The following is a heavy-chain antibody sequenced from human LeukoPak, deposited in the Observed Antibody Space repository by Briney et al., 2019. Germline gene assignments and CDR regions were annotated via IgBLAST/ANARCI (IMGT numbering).Heavy chain of an antibody. CDR3: ARGPYYDFWSGRGYYYGMDV. J-gene: IGHJ6*02. CDR1: GYTFTGYY. CDR2: INANTGGT. Sequence: ASVKVSCKASGYTFTGYYMNWVRQAPGQGLQWMGWINANTGGTNYAQEFQGRVTMTSDTSMSTAYMELTSLTSDDTAVYYCARGPYYDFWSGRGYYYGMDVWGQGTTVTVSS. V-gene: IGHV1-2*02. D-gene: IGHD3-3*01.